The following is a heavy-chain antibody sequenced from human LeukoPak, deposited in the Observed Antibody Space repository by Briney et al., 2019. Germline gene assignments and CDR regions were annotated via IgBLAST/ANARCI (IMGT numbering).Heavy chain of an antibody. CDR3: ARWRRGSNYPTYYYYGMDV. J-gene: IGHJ6*02. CDR2: IYPGDSDI. D-gene: IGHD1-7*01. V-gene: IGHV5-51*01. Sequence: GESLKISCKGSGYSFTSYWIGWVRQMPGKGLEWMGIIYPGDSDIRYSPSFQGQVTISADKSISTAYLQWSSLKASDTAMYYCARWRRGSNYPTYYYYGMDVWGQGTTVTVSS. CDR1: GYSFTSYW.